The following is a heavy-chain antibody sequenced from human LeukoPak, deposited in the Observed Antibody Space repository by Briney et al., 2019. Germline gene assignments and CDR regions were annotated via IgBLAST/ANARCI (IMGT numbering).Heavy chain of an antibody. CDR2: ISAYNGNT. D-gene: IGHD3-3*01. V-gene: IGHV1-18*01. Sequence: ASVKVSCKASGYTFTSYGISWVRQAPGQGLEWMGWISAYNGNTNYAQKLQGRVTMTTDTSTSTAYMELRSLRSDDTAVYYCARSGVLRFLEWLFYLDYWGQGTLVTVSS. CDR1: GYTFTSYG. J-gene: IGHJ4*02. CDR3: ARSGVLRFLEWLFYLDY.